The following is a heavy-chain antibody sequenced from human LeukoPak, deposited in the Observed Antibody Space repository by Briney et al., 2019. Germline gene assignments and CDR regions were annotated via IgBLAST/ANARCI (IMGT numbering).Heavy chain of an antibody. CDR2: IYYSGST. D-gene: IGHD3-22*01. V-gene: IGHV4-31*03. J-gene: IGHJ3*02. CDR1: GGSISSGGSY. Sequence: SQTLSLTCTVSGGSISSGGSYWSWIRQHPGKGLEWIGYIYYSGSTYYNPSLKSRVTISVDTSKNQFSLKLSSVTAADTAVYYCARNYYDSSGYYRDDAFDIWGQGTMVTVSS. CDR3: ARNYYDSSGYYRDDAFDI.